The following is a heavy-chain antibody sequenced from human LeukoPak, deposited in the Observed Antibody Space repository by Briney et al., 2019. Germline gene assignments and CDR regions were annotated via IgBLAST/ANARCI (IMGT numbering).Heavy chain of an antibody. CDR1: DGSISSYY. CDR3: ARGGTWFGELVAYYYYMDV. Sequence: PSEALSLTCTVSDGSISSYYWSWIRQPPGKGLEWIGYIYYSGSTNYNPSLKSRVTISVDTSKNQFSLKLSSVTAADTAVYYCARGGTWFGELVAYYYYMDVWGKGTTVTVSS. CDR2: IYYSGST. D-gene: IGHD3-10*01. J-gene: IGHJ6*03. V-gene: IGHV4-59*01.